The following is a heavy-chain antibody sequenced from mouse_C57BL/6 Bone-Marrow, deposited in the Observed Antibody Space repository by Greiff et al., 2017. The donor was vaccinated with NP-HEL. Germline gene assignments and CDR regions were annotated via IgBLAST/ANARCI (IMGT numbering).Heavy chain of an antibody. V-gene: IGHV1-15*01. J-gene: IGHJ4*01. D-gene: IGHD1-1*01. CDR1: GYTFTDYE. CDR2: IDPETGGT. CDR3: TRHGSSHYYAMDY. Sequence: QVQLQQSGAELVRPGASVTLSCKASGYTFTDYEMHWVKQTPVHGLEWIGAIDPETGGTAYNQKFKGKAILTADKSSSTAYMELRSLTSEDSAVYYCTRHGSSHYYAMDYWGQGTSVTVSS.